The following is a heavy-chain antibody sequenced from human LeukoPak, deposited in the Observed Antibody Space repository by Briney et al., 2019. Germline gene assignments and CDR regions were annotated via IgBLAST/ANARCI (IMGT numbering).Heavy chain of an antibody. Sequence: SLRLPCAAFGFPFEDYAMHWVRPAPGKGLEWVSGISWNSGSIGYADSVKGRFTISRDNAKNSLYLQMNSLRAEDTALYYCARDGGSGWYNYWGQGTLVTVSS. V-gene: IGHV3-9*01. CDR3: ARDGGSGWYNY. CDR1: GFPFEDYA. D-gene: IGHD6-19*01. CDR2: ISWNSGSI. J-gene: IGHJ4*02.